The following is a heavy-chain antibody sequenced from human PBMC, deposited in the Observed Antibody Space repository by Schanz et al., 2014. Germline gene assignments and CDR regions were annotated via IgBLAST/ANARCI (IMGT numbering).Heavy chain of an antibody. V-gene: IGHV3-23*01. J-gene: IGHJ6*03. CDR2: ISGSGSST. CDR3: ARDHQWLARYYMDV. CDR1: GFTFSSYA. D-gene: IGHD6-19*01. Sequence: EVQLLESGGGLVQPGGSLRLSCAASGFTFSSYAMTWVRQAPGKGLDWVSAISGSGSSTYYADSVKGRFTISRDNSKKTLYLQMNSLRAEDTAVYYCARDHQWLARYYMDVWGKGTTVTVSS.